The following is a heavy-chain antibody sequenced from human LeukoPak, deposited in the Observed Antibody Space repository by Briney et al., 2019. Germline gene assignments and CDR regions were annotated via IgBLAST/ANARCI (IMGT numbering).Heavy chain of an antibody. Sequence: SETLSLTCTVSGDSISSYYWSWMRQPAGKGLEWIGRIYTGGSNNYNPSLKSRVTISVDKSKNQFPLKLNSVTAADTAIYYCARAQIAVNFYYFDYWGQGTLVTVSS. CDR3: ARAQIAVNFYYFDY. CDR1: GDSISSYY. D-gene: IGHD6-19*01. CDR2: IYTGGSN. V-gene: IGHV4-4*07. J-gene: IGHJ4*02.